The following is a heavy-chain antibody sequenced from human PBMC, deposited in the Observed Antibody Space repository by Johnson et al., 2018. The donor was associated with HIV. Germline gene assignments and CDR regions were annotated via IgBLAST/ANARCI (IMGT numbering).Heavy chain of an antibody. CDR3: AREGNWNYVLAFDI. D-gene: IGHD1-7*01. V-gene: IGHV3-30-3*01. CDR1: GFTFSSYA. Sequence: QVQLVESGGGLVQPGRSLRLSCAASGFTFSSYAMHWVRQAPDKGLEWVAVISYDGSNKYYADSVKGRFTISRDNSKNTLYLQMNSLRAEDTAVYYCAREGNWNYVLAFDIWGQGTMVTVSS. CDR2: ISYDGSNK. J-gene: IGHJ3*02.